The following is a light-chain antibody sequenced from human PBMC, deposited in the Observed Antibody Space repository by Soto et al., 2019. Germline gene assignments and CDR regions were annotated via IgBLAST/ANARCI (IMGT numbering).Light chain of an antibody. CDR2: ATS. CDR1: QSINKD. J-gene: IGKJ1*01. CDR3: QQSHRTPWT. V-gene: IGKV1-39*01. Sequence: DIPIPQFPSCLSASVGYRVTLTARASQSINKDLNWYQQKPGKAPKLLIYATSTLQSGVPSRFSGSGSGTDFALTISSLQPEDSATYSCQQSHRTPWTFGQGTKVDIK.